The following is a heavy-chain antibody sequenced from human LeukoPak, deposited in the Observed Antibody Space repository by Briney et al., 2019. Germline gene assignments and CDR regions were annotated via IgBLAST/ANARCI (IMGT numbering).Heavy chain of an antibody. CDR1: GGSISSSSYY. CDR2: IYYSGST. V-gene: IGHV4-39*01. Sequence: SETLSLTCTVSGGSISSSSYYWGWIRQPPGKGLEWIGSIYYSGSTYYNPSLKSRVTISVDTSKNQFSLKLSSVTAADTAVYYCASHALGSYSSTSCSVFDYWGQGTLVTVSS. CDR3: ASHALGSYSSTSCSVFDY. D-gene: IGHD2-2*01. J-gene: IGHJ4*02.